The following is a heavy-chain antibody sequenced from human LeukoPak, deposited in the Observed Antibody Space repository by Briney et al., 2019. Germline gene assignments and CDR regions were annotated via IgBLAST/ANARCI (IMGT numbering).Heavy chain of an antibody. V-gene: IGHV1-18*01. D-gene: IGHD3-9*01. CDR1: GYTFTSYG. CDR3: ARAQYYDILNGPSHYFDY. CDR2: ISAYNGNT. Sequence: ASVRVSCKASGYTFTSYGISWVQQAPGQGLEWMGWISAYNGNTNYAQKLQGRVTMTTDTSTSTAYMELRSLRSDDTAVYYCARAQYYDILNGPSHYFDYWGQGTLVTVSS. J-gene: IGHJ4*02.